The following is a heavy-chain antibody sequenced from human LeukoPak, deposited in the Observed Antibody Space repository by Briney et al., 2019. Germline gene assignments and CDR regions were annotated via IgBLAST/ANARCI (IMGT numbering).Heavy chain of an antibody. Sequence: PGGSLRLSCVGSGFTFSNSILSWVRQAPGKGLEWLSTFSGNDGYTYYADSVRGRFTISRDNSKNTVHLQMNSLRAEDTAVYYCARRPLRYFDWLSAYYFDYWGQGTLVTVST. V-gene: IGHV3-23*01. D-gene: IGHD3-9*01. CDR1: GFTFSNSI. CDR2: FSGNDGYT. J-gene: IGHJ4*02. CDR3: ARRPLRYFDWLSAYYFDY.